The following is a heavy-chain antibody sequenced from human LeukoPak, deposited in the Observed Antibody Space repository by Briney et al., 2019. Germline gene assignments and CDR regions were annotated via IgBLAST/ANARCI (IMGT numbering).Heavy chain of an antibody. Sequence: ASVKVSCKASGYTFTGYYMHWVRQAPGQGLEWMGWINPNSGGTNHAQKFQGRVTMTRDTSTSTAYMELSRLRSDDTAVYYCARASGGTEYFDYWGQGTLVTVSS. D-gene: IGHD4-23*01. CDR1: GYTFTGYY. J-gene: IGHJ4*02. V-gene: IGHV1-2*02. CDR2: INPNSGGT. CDR3: ARASGGTEYFDY.